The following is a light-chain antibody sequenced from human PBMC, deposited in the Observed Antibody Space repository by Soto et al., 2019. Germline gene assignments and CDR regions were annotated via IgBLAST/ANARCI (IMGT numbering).Light chain of an antibody. Sequence: QSVLTQPRSVSGSPGQSVTISCTGSSSDIGRYDYVSWYQQHPGKAPKLIIYDVNERPSGVPGRFSGSKSGNTASLTISGLQADDEADYYCCSYAGRYSYVFGTGTKLTVL. CDR1: SSDIGRYDY. CDR2: DVN. CDR3: CSYAGRYSYV. V-gene: IGLV2-11*01. J-gene: IGLJ1*01.